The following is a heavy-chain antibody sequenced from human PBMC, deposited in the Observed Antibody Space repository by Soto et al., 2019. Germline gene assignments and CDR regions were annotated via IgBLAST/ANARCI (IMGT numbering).Heavy chain of an antibody. D-gene: IGHD6-6*01. J-gene: IGHJ6*02. CDR1: RGSYGSRA. V-gene: IGHV1-69*01. CDR3: ATLLESRSSFVPALDI. Sequence: SVKPTSETCRGSYGSRARRWLRQSPKQGLERTREIIPIFGPANYAQKFKGRVTITADESPSTAYMELSSLRSEDTAVYYCATLLESRSSFVPALDIWAQGTMVPVSS. CDR2: IIPIFGPA.